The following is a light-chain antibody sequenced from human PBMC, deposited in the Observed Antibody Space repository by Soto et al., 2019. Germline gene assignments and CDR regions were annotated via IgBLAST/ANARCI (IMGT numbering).Light chain of an antibody. J-gene: IGLJ3*02. CDR1: TSDFGDDKY. V-gene: IGLV2-14*01. CDR3: GSLTTTRIWV. CDR2: GVS. Sequence: SALTQPASVSGSPGQSITMSCTGSTSDFGDDKYVSWYQQQPGKGPNLLIYGVSNRPSGVSNRFSGSKSGNTASLTISGLQVDDEADYFCGSLTTTRIWVFGGGTKLTVL.